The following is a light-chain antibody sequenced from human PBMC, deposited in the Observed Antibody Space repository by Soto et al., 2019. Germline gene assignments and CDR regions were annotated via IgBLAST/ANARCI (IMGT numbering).Light chain of an antibody. CDR2: VAS. CDR1: QSVSSN. J-gene: IGKJ4*01. CDR3: QQYNGWPLT. Sequence: EIVMTQSPATLSVSPGERATLSCRASQSVSSNLAWYQQKPGQTPKLLIYVASTRPTGIPARFSGSGSGTEFTLTISSLQSEDFAVYYCQQYNGWPLTFGGGTNV. V-gene: IGKV3-15*01.